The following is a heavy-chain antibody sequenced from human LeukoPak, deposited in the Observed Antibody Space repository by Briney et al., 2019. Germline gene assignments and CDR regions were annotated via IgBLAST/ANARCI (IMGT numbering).Heavy chain of an antibody. CDR1: GFTFSTYT. Sequence: GGSLRLSCAASGFTFSTYTMNWVRQAPGKGLEWISYISSSSASIKYADSVKGRFTISRDNAKNSLSLQMNSLRAEDTALYYCAIDRWTAMKDWGQGTLVTVSS. CDR2: ISSSSASI. J-gene: IGHJ4*02. CDR3: AIDRWTAMKD. D-gene: IGHD5-18*01. V-gene: IGHV3-48*01.